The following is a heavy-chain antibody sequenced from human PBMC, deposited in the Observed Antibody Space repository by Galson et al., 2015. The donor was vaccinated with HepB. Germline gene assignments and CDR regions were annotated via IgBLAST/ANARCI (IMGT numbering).Heavy chain of an antibody. CDR3: ARVDSYGYFYYGMDV. D-gene: IGHD5-18*01. CDR2: ISAYNGNT. Sequence: QSGAEVKKPGESLRISCKGPGYSFTSYWISWVRQAPGQGLEWMGWISAYNGNTNYAQKLQGRVTMTTDTSTSTAYMELRSLRSDDTAVYYCARVDSYGYFYYGMDVWGQGTTVTVSS. CDR1: GYSFTSYW. J-gene: IGHJ6*02. V-gene: IGHV1-18*04.